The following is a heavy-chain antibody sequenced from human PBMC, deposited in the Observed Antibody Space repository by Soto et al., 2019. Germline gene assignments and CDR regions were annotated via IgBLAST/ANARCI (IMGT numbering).Heavy chain of an antibody. J-gene: IGHJ4*02. CDR1: GYTLTELS. Sequence: QVQLVQSGAEVKKPGASVKVSCKVSGYTLTELSMHWVRQAPGKGLEWMGGFDPENGETMYAQKFQGRVPMTEDKPTDTALRELGSLKSGDTAVYYCATFPPKSDSGDYQDYFDYWGQGTLVTVSS. CDR3: ATFPPKSDSGDYQDYFDY. CDR2: FDPENGET. V-gene: IGHV1-24*01. D-gene: IGHD4-17*01.